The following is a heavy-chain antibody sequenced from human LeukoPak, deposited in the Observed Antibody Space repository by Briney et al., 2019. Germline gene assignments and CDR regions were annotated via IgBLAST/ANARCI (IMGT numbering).Heavy chain of an antibody. CDR2: INHSGST. CDR3: KVGATTSEAFDI. Sequence: PSETLSLTCAVYGGSFSGYYWSWIRQPPGKGLEWIGEINHSGSTNYNPSLKSRVTISVDTSKNQFSLKLSSVTAADTAVYYCKVGATTSEAFDIWGQGTMVTVSS. J-gene: IGHJ3*02. CDR1: GGSFSGYY. D-gene: IGHD1-26*01. V-gene: IGHV4-34*01.